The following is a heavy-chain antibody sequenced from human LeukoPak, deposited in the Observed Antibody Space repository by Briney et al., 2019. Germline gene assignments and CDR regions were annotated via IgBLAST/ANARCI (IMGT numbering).Heavy chain of an antibody. V-gene: IGHV3-23*01. Sequence: GGSXRXSXLXSGFTLSTNAMSWVRQAPGKGLEWIPGISGSGASTYYADSVKGRFTISRDDSRNTLYLQMNSLRGDDTAVYYCAKDVGKWESLHFFDYWGQGTLVTVSS. J-gene: IGHJ4*02. CDR1: GFTLSTNA. CDR2: ISGSGAST. D-gene: IGHD1-26*01. CDR3: AKDVGKWESLHFFDY.